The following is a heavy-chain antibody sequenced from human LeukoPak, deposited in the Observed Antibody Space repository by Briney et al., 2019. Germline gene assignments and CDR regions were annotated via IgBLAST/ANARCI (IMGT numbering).Heavy chain of an antibody. Sequence: SETLSLTCTVSGGSINSSTFYWGWIRQPPGKGLEWIGSIYYDGSAYYNPSLKSRVTISVDTSNNHFSLKLTSVTAADTAVYFCARRSDSGSDDGEDYFDYWGQGTLVTVSS. V-gene: IGHV4-39*02. D-gene: IGHD1-26*01. J-gene: IGHJ4*02. CDR3: ARRSDSGSDDGEDYFDY. CDR2: IYYDGSA. CDR1: GGSINSSTFY.